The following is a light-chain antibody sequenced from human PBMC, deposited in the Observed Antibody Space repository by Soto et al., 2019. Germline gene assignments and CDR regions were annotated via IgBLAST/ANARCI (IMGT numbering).Light chain of an antibody. CDR2: DAS. CDR1: QNIRSS. CDR3: QQYNNWPPKT. Sequence: EVGITQSPSSLSASPGERVTLSCRASQNIRSSLAWYQQRPGQAPRLLIYDASTRATGIPPRFSGGGSGTEFTLTISSLQSEDFAVYYCQQYNNWPPKTFGQGTRLEIK. V-gene: IGKV3-15*01. J-gene: IGKJ5*01.